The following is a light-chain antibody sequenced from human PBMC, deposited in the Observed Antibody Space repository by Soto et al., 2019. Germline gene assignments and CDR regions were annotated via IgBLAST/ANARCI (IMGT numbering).Light chain of an antibody. Sequence: DIVTTQSPGSLAVSLGERATINCKSSQSVLYSSNNKNYLAWYQQRPGQPPKLLIYWASTRESGVPDRFSGSGSGTDFTLTITSLQAEDVAVYYCQQYESTPPTFGQGTKLEIK. J-gene: IGKJ2*01. V-gene: IGKV4-1*01. CDR1: QSVLYSSNNKNY. CDR2: WAS. CDR3: QQYESTPPT.